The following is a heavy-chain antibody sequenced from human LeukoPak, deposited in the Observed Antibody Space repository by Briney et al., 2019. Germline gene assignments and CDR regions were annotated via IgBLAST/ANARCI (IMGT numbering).Heavy chain of an antibody. Sequence: PGGSLRLSCAASGFTFDDYAMHWVRQAPGKGLEWVSGISWNSGSIGYADSVKGRFTISRDNAKNSLYLQMNSLRAEDTALYYCAKEIAVDGDNYYYYGMDVWGQGTTVTVSS. CDR2: ISWNSGSI. V-gene: IGHV3-9*01. CDR1: GFTFDDYA. D-gene: IGHD6-19*01. CDR3: AKEIAVDGDNYYYYGMDV. J-gene: IGHJ6*02.